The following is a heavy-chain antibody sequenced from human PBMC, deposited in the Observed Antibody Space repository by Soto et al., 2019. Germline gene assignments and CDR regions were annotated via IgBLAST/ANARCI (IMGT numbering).Heavy chain of an antibody. CDR1: GFSFSNQA. CDR2: ISANSGST. CDR3: GPQRLWYGEIPNFVT. D-gene: IGHD3-10*01. V-gene: IGHV3-23*01. J-gene: IGHJ5*02. Sequence: EVRLLQSGGGLIQPGESLRLSCAASGFSFSNQALSWVRQAPGKGLEWVSTISANSGSTYYAASVKGRFNISRDNSKNTLDLQMNSLRAEDTAVYYCGPQRLWYGEIPNFVTWGQGTLVSVSS.